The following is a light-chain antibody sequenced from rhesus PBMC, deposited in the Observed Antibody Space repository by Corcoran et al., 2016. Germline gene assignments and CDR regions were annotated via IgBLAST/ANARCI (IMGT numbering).Light chain of an antibody. CDR2: EAS. J-gene: IGKJ3*01. CDR3: QHYYGTPFT. Sequence: DIQMTQSPSSLSASVGDRVTITCRASQGITNDLAWYQQKPGETPKLLIYEASSLQSGIPSRFSGIGSGTDCTLTISSLQPEDFATYYCQHYYGTPFTFGPGTKLDIK. V-gene: IGKV1-25*01. CDR1: QGITND.